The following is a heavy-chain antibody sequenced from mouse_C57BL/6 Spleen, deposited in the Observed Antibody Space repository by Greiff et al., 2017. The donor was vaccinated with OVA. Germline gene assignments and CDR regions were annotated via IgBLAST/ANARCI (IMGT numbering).Heavy chain of an antibody. CDR3: ARTSYSNYPYWYFDV. CDR1: GYTFTSYW. V-gene: IGHV1-55*01. J-gene: IGHJ1*03. Sequence: QVQLQQPGAELVKPGASVKMSCKASGYTFTSYWITWVKQRPGQGLAWIGDIYPGSGSTNYNEKFKSKATLTVDTSSSTAYMQLSSLTSEDSAVYYCARTSYSNYPYWYFDVWGTGTTVTVSS. D-gene: IGHD2-5*01. CDR2: IYPGSGST.